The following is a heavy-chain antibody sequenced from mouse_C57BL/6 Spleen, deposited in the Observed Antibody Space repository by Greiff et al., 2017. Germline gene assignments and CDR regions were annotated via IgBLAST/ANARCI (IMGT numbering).Heavy chain of an antibody. J-gene: IGHJ4*01. CDR1: GYTFTSYW. CDR3: ARSPSTYAMDY. D-gene: IGHD2-10*02. Sequence: QVQLQQSGAELVMPGASVKLSCKASGYTFTSYWMHWVKQRPGQGLEWIGEIDPSDSYTNYNQKFKGKSTLTVDKSSSTAYMQLSSLTSEDSAVYYCARSPSTYAMDYWGQGTSVTVSS. CDR2: IDPSDSYT. V-gene: IGHV1-69*01.